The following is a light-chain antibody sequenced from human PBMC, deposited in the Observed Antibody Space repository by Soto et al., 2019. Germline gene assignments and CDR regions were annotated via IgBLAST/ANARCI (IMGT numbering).Light chain of an antibody. J-gene: IGLJ2*01. CDR1: SSDVGISNL. CDR3: CSYAGSNTVL. Sequence: QSALTHPASVSGSPGQSITISCTGTSSDVGISNLVSWYQQHPGKAPKLMIDEGSKRPSEISNRFSGSKSGNTASLTISGLEAEDEADYHCCSYAGSNTVLFGGGTKLTVL. V-gene: IGLV2-23*03. CDR2: EGS.